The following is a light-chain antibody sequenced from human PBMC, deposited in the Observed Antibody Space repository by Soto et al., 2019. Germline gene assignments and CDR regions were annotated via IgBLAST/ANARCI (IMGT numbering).Light chain of an antibody. CDR3: CSYAGIYTYV. Sequence: QSALTQPRSVSGSPGQSVTISCTGTTSEVGVYNYVSWYQQHPDKAPKLMIYDVSKRPSGVPDRFSGSKSGNTASLTISGLRAEDEADYYCCSYAGIYTYVFGTGTKVTVL. CDR2: DVS. J-gene: IGLJ1*01. V-gene: IGLV2-11*01. CDR1: TSEVGVYNY.